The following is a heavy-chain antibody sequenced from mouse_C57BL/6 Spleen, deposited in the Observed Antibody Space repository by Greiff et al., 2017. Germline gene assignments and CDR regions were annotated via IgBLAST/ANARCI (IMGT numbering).Heavy chain of an antibody. V-gene: IGHV1-82*01. CDR2: IYPGDGDT. CDR3: ARSLFDY. CDR1: GYAFSSSW. J-gene: IGHJ2*01. Sequence: QVQLQQSGPELVKPGASVKISCKASGYAFSSSWMNWVKQRPGKGLEWIGRIYPGDGDTNYNGKFKGKATLTADKSSSTAYMQLSSLTSEDSAVYFCARSLFDYWGQGTTLTVSS.